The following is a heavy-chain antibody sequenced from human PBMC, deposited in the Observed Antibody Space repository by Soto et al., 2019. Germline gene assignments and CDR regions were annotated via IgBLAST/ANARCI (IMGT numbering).Heavy chain of an antibody. J-gene: IGHJ4*02. Sequence: ASVKVSCKASGGTFSSYAISWVRQAPGQGLEWMGGIIPIFDTANYAQKFQGRVTITADESTSTAYMELSSLRSKDTAVYYCARDHVRRDRALMVQYFDYWGQGTLVTVSS. CDR2: IIPIFDTA. D-gene: IGHD3-10*01. V-gene: IGHV1-69*13. CDR1: GGTFSSYA. CDR3: ARDHVRRDRALMVQYFDY.